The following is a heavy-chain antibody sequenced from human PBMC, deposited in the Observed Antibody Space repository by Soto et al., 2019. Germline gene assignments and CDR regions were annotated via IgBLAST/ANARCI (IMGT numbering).Heavy chain of an antibody. CDR2: IVVGNGNT. CDR1: GFTFSTST. V-gene: IGHV1-58*01. Sequence: SVKVSCKASGFTFSTSTVQWVRQTRGHRLEWIGWIVVGNGNTNFAQNLRQRVTFSRDMSTSTVFMELGSLRSDDTAMYYCATASAGYTFGFDSWGQGSLVTVSS. CDR3: ATASAGYTFGFDS. D-gene: IGHD5-12*01. J-gene: IGHJ4*01.